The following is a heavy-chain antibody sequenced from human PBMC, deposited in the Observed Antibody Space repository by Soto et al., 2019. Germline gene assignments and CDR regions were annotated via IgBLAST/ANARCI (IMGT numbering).Heavy chain of an antibody. CDR3: AGDVVFCDGGRCYGVPWDV. J-gene: IGHJ6*04. D-gene: IGHD2-15*01. CDR1: GFTFSDYA. V-gene: IGHV3-33*01. Sequence: GGSLRLSCAASGFTFSDYAMHWVRQAPGKGLEWVAVLWYDGITKYYAESVQGRFTISRDNSKNTLYLQMNSLRVEDTAVYYCAGDVVFCDGGRCYGVPWDVGGKGTTVTAPQ. CDR2: LWYDGITK.